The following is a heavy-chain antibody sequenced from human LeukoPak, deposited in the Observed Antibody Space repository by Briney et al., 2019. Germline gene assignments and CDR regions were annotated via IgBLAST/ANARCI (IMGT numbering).Heavy chain of an antibody. D-gene: IGHD3-22*01. V-gene: IGHV3-13*01. Sequence: PGGSLRLSCAASGFTFSSYDMHWVRQATGKGLEWVSAIGTAGDTYYPGSVKGRFTISRENAKNSLYLQMNSLRAGDTAVYYCARGRGYSYDSSGYHGGSWFDPWGQGTLVTVSS. J-gene: IGHJ5*02. CDR2: IGTAGDT. CDR3: ARGRGYSYDSSGYHGGSWFDP. CDR1: GFTFSSYD.